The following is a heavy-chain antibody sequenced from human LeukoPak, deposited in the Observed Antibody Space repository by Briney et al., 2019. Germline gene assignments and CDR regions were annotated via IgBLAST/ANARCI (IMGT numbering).Heavy chain of an antibody. V-gene: IGHV3-30-3*01. D-gene: IGHD1-14*01. Sequence: GRSLRLSCAASGFTFSEYAMHWVRQAPGKGLEWVAVISYDGGNKYYADSVKGRFTISRDNSKNTVYLQMTSLRAEDTAVYYCARAAQLTPYYYFYMDVWGKGTTVTVSS. CDR3: ARAAQLTPYYYFYMDV. CDR1: GFTFSEYA. J-gene: IGHJ6*03. CDR2: ISYDGGNK.